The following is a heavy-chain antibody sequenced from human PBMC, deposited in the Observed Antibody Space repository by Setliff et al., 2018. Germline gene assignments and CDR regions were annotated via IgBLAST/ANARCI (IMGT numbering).Heavy chain of an antibody. J-gene: IGHJ6*02. D-gene: IGHD2-2*02. CDR3: ARDRQYCSSPTCYSSYFYYYGMDV. CDR1: GGSVSSSSYY. CDR2: IYYSGST. V-gene: IGHV4-39*02. Sequence: SETLSLTCTVSGGSVSSSSYYWGWIRQPPGKGLEWIGSIYYSGSTYYNPSLKSRVTISVDTSKNQFSLKLSSVTAADTAVYYCARDRQYCSSPTCYSSYFYYYGMDVWGQGTTVTVSS.